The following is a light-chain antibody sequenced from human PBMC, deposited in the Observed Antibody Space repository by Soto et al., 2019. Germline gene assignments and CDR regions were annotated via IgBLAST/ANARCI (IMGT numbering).Light chain of an antibody. J-gene: IGKJ1*01. CDR2: GAS. V-gene: IGKV3D-15*01. CDR3: QQYNSGPPWT. Sequence: EIVMTQSPATLSVSPGERATLSCRASQSVSSNLAWYQQKPGQAPRLLIYGASTRATGIPARFSGSGSGTEVTLTISSLQSEDFAVYYCQQYNSGPPWTFGQGTKVEI. CDR1: QSVSSN.